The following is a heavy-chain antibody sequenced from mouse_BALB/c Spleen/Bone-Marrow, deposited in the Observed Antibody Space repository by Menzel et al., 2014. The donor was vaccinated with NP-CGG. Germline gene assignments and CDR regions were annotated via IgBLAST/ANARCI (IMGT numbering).Heavy chain of an antibody. J-gene: IGHJ4*01. Sequence: VQRVESGPELVKPGASVKMSCKASGYTFTSYYIHRVKQRPGQGLEWIGWIYPGDGSTKYNEKFKGKTTLTADKSSSTAYMLLSSLTSEDSAIYFCARGGGMDYWGQGTSVTVSS. V-gene: IGHV1S56*01. CDR1: GYTFTSYY. CDR2: IYPGDGST. CDR3: ARGGGMDY.